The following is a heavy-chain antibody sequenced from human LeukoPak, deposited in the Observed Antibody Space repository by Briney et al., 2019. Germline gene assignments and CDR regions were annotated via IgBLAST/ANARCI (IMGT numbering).Heavy chain of an antibody. CDR2: IWYDGSNK. J-gene: IGHJ6*02. V-gene: IGHV3-33*01. CDR1: GFTFSSYG. Sequence: PGGSLRLSCAASGFTFSSYGMHWVRQAPGKGREWVAVIWYDGSNKHYADSVKGRFTISRDNSKNTLYLQMNSLRAEDTAVYYCARSPVDGYYYYGMDVWGQGTTVTVSS. D-gene: IGHD5-24*01. CDR3: ARSPVDGYYYYGMDV.